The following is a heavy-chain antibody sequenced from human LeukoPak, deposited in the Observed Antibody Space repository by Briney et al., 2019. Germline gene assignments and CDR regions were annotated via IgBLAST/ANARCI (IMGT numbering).Heavy chain of an antibody. J-gene: IGHJ4*02. CDR3: ARAGGSQQWLVHYYFDY. CDR1: GGSISSYY. V-gene: IGHV4-59*01. D-gene: IGHD6-19*01. Sequence: SETLSLTCTVSGGSISSYYWSWIRQPPGKGLEWIGYIYYSGSTNYNPSLKSRVTISVDTSKNQFSLKLSSVTAADTAVYYCARAGGSQQWLVHYYFDYWDQGTLVTVSS. CDR2: IYYSGST.